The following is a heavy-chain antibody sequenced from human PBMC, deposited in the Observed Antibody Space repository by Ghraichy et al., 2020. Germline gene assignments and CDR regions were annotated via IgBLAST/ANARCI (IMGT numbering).Heavy chain of an antibody. CDR1: GFTFSDYY. J-gene: IGHJ4*02. V-gene: IGHV3-11*01. D-gene: IGHD6-13*01. CDR2: ISSSGSTI. Sequence: GESLNISCAASGFTFSDYYMSWIRQAPGKGLEWVSYISSSGSTIYYADSVKGRFTISRDNAKNSLYLQMNSLRAEDTAVYYCAREGEQLALYYFDYWGQGTLVTVSS. CDR3: AREGEQLALYYFDY.